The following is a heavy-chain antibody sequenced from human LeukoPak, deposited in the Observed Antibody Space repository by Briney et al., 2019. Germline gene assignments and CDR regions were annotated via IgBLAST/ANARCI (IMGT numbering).Heavy chain of an antibody. V-gene: IGHV4-39*01. Sequence: PSETLSLTCTVSGGSISSSSYYWGWIRQPPGKGLEWIGSIYYSGSTYYTPSLKSRVTISVDTSKNQFSLKLSSVTAADTAVYYCARQLHLDCSSTSCPDYWGQGTLVTVSS. CDR2: IYYSGST. D-gene: IGHD2-2*01. CDR3: ARQLHLDCSSTSCPDY. J-gene: IGHJ4*02. CDR1: GGSISSSSYY.